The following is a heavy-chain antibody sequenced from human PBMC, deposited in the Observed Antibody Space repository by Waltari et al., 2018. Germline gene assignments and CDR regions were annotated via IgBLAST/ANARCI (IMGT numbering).Heavy chain of an antibody. CDR2: ISYDGSNK. J-gene: IGHJ4*02. CDR3: ARDQYSSSSGGFGY. CDR1: GFTFSSYA. Sequence: QVQLVESGGGVVQPGRSLRLSCAASGFTFSSYAIPWVRQAPGKGLEWVAVISYDGSNKYYADSVKGRFTISRDNSKNTLYLQMNSLRAEDTAVYYCARDQYSSSSGGFGYWGQGTLVTVSS. V-gene: IGHV3-30-3*01. D-gene: IGHD6-6*01.